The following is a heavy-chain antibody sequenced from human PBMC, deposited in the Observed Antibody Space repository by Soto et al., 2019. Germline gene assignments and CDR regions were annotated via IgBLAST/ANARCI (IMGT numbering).Heavy chain of an antibody. CDR2: IYYSGST. CDR1: GCSISSSSYY. D-gene: IGHD3-10*01. CDR3: ARHTPYYGSGSSDFDY. Sequence: SETLSLTCTFSGCSISSSSYYWGWIRQPPGKGLEWIGSIYYSGSTYYNPSLKSRVTISVDTSKNQFSLKLSSVTAADTAVYYCARHTPYYGSGSSDFDYWGQGTLVTVSS. J-gene: IGHJ4*02. V-gene: IGHV4-39*01.